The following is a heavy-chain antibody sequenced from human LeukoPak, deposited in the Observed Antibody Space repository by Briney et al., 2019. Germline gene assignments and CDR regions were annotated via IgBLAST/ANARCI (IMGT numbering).Heavy chain of an antibody. CDR1: GYTFTGYY. CDR3: AREYYYDSSGYSVDYYYYGMDV. Sequence: ASVKVSCKASGYTFTGYYMHWVRQAPGQGLEWMGRINPNSGGTEYAQKFLGRVTMTRDTSISTAYMGLSRLRSDDTAVYFCAREYYYDSSGYSVDYYYYGMDVWGQGTTVTVSS. V-gene: IGHV1-2*06. D-gene: IGHD3-22*01. J-gene: IGHJ6*02. CDR2: INPNSGGT.